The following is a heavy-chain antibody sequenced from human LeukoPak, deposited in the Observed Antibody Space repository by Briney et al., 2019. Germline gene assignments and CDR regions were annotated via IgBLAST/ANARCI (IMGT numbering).Heavy chain of an antibody. Sequence: XGXXRLSXAXXXXTXSXHWMTWVRQAPXKGLEWVANIKQDGSDKYYVDSVKGRFTISRDNAKNSLYLQMNSLRGEDTAVYYCARDRGLIYDILTGYHDYWGQGTLVTVSS. D-gene: IGHD3-9*01. CDR3: ARDRGLIYDILTGYHDY. CDR2: IKQDGSDK. V-gene: IGHV3-7*01. CDR1: XXTXSXHW. J-gene: IGHJ4*02.